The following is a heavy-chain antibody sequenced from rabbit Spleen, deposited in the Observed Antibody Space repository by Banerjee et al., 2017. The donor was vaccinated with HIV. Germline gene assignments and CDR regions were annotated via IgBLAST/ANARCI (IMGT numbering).Heavy chain of an antibody. CDR3: VRGYDDYGDYTRLDL. CDR1: GVSFSDKDV. D-gene: IGHD2-1*01. V-gene: IGHV1S45*01. J-gene: IGHJ3*01. Sequence: QQQLVESGGGLVKPEGSLTLTCKASGVSFSDKDVMCWVRQAPGKGLEWIACIDAGSSGDTYYASWAKGRFTISKTSSTTVTLQMTSLTASDMATYFCVRGYDDYGDYTRLDLWGPGTLVTVS. CDR2: IDAGSSGDT.